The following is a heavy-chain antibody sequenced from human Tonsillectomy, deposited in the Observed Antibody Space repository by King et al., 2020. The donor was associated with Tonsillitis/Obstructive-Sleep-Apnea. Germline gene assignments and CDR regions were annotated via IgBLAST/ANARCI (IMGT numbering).Heavy chain of an antibody. D-gene: IGHD2-8*01. CDR1: GYSFTSYW. Sequence: QLVQSGAEVKKPGESLKISCKGSGYSFTSYWIAWVRQMPGKGLEWMGIIYPGDSDTRYSPSFQGQVTIPADKSISTAYLQWSSLKASDTAMYYCASVGLPMLPHFGWFDPWGQGTLVTVSS. CDR3: ASVGLPMLPHFGWFDP. V-gene: IGHV5-51*01. CDR2: IYPGDSDT. J-gene: IGHJ5*02.